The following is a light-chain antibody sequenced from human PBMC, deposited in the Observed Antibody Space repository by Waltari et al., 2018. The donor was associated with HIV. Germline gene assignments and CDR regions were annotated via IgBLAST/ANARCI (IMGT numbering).Light chain of an antibody. CDR1: SSAVGGYTH. CDR2: EVT. V-gene: IGLV2-8*01. J-gene: IGLJ3*02. CDR3: VSYAGVKNRWA. Sequence: SAPPQPPSASGSPGQSVTISCTGTSSAVGGYTHVSWYQHHPGKAPKILLYEVTSRPSGVPERFSGSKSGNTASLTVSGLQADDEADYYCVSYAGVKNRWAFGGGTKLTVL.